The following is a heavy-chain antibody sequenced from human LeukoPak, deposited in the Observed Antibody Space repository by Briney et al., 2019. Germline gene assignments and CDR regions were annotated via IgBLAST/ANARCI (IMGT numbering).Heavy chain of an antibody. CDR1: GFTFDDYA. D-gene: IGHD2-2*01. Sequence: PGGSLRLSCAASGFTFDDYAMHWVRQAPGKGLEWVSGISWNSGTIGYADSVKGRFTISRDNAKNSLYLQMNSLRAEDTALYYCAKEYCSSTSCYEGFDYWGQGTLVTVSS. V-gene: IGHV3-9*01. CDR3: AKEYCSSTSCYEGFDY. J-gene: IGHJ4*02. CDR2: ISWNSGTI.